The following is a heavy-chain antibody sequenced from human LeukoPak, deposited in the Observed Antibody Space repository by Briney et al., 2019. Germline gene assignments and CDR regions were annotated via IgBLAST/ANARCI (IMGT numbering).Heavy chain of an antibody. CDR3: ARENYYDSSGYCFFDY. V-gene: IGHV4-59*01. CDR2: IYYSGST. J-gene: IGHJ4*02. CDR1: GGSISSYY. D-gene: IGHD3-22*01. Sequence: SETLSLTCTVSGGSISSYYWSWIRQPPGKGLEWIGYIYYSGSTNYNPSLKSRVTISVDTSKNQFSLKLSSVTAADTAVYYCARENYYDSSGYCFFDYWGQGTLVTVSS.